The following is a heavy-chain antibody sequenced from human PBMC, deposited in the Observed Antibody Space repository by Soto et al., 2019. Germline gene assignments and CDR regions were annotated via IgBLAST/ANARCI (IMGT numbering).Heavy chain of an antibody. CDR1: GYTFTSYG. V-gene: IGHV1-18*01. J-gene: IGHJ6*03. D-gene: IGHD3-10*01. CDR3: AREAVLLWFGELFDYYYMDV. Sequence: QVQLVQSGAEVKKPGASVKVSCKASGYTFTSYGISWVRQAPGQGLEWMGWISAYNGNTNYAQKLQGRVTMTTDTSTSTAYMELRSLRSDDTAVYYCAREAVLLWFGELFDYYYMDVWGKGTTVTVSS. CDR2: ISAYNGNT.